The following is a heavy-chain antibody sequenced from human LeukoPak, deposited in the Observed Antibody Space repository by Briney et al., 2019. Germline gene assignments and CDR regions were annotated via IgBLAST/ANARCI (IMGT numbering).Heavy chain of an antibody. J-gene: IGHJ5*02. CDR2: IIGMFGTT. D-gene: IGHD1-7*01. CDR3: ARAAGYHWNSQLYP. V-gene: IGHV1-69*05. CDR1: GGTFSSFA. Sequence: ASVKVSCKASGGTFSSFAISWVRQAPGQGLEWMGGIIGMFGTTNYAQKFQDRVRISTDESTSTAYMELSSLRPDDTAVYYCARAAGYHWNSQLYPWGQGTLVTVSS.